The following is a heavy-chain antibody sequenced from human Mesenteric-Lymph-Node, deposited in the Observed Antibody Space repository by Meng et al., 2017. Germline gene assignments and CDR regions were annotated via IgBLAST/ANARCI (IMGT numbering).Heavy chain of an antibody. D-gene: IGHD4-17*01. Sequence: MQLERSGTVSVMQSGTRSLPCDVAGGANRNDQWWSWVRQAPGKGLEWIGEIYHSGRTNYNPSVKSRVSMSVDKSQNHFSLRLSSVTAADTAVYYCTTLYGDSISWGQGTLVTVSS. J-gene: IGHJ4*02. CDR2: IYHSGRT. CDR3: TTLYGDSIS. V-gene: IGHV4-4*02. CDR1: GGANRNDQW.